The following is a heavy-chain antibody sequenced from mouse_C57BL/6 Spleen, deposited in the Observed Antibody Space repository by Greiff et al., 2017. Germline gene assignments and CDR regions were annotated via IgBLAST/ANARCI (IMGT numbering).Heavy chain of an antibody. CDR2: SRNKANDYTT. CDR3: ARDGRWLPFAY. Sequence: EVQLVESGGGLVQSGRSLRLSCATSGFTFSDFYMEWVRQAPGKGLEWIAASRNKANDYTTEYSASVKGRFIVSRDTSQSILYLQMNALRAEDTAIYYCARDGRWLPFAYWGQGTLVTVSA. D-gene: IGHD2-3*01. J-gene: IGHJ3*01. CDR1: GFTFSDFY. V-gene: IGHV7-1*01.